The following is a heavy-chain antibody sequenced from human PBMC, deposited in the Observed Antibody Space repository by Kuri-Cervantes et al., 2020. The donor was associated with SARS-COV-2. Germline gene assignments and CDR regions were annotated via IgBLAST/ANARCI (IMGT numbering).Heavy chain of an antibody. CDR2: INSDGSST. D-gene: IGHD3-3*01. CDR3: ARDRYDFWSGLGYYYYGMDA. J-gene: IGHJ6*02. CDR1: GFTFSSYA. Sequence: GGSLRLSCVASGFTFSSYAMSWVRQAPGKGLVWVSRINSDGSSTSYADSVKGRFTISRDNAKNTLYLQMNSLRAEDTAVYYCARDRYDFWSGLGYYYYGMDAWGQGTTVTVSS. V-gene: IGHV3-74*01.